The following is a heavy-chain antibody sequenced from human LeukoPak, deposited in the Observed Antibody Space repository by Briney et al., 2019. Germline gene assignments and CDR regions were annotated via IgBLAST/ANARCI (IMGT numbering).Heavy chain of an antibody. V-gene: IGHV3-21*01. CDR2: ISSSSSYI. J-gene: IGHJ5*02. D-gene: IGHD2/OR15-2a*01. CDR3: ARDRCEQSYYWFDP. CDR1: GFTFSSYS. Sequence: SGGSLRLSCAASGFTFSSYSMNWVRQAPGKGLEWVSSISSSSSYIYYADSVKGRFTISRDNAKNSLYLQMNSLRAEDTAVYYCARDRCEQSYYWFDPWGQGTLVTVSS.